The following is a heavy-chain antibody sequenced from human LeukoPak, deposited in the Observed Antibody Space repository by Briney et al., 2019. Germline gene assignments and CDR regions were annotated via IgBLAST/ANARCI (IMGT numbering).Heavy chain of an antibody. CDR2: IYYSGST. D-gene: IGHD5-18*01. Sequence: SETLSLTCTVSGGSISSSSYYWGWIRQPPGKGLEWIGSIYYSGSTYYNPSLKSRVTISVDTSKNQFSLKLSSVTAADTAAYYCARHPPSRGYSYGYPPNYFDYWGQGTLVTVSS. J-gene: IGHJ4*02. CDR3: ARHPPSRGYSYGYPPNYFDY. V-gene: IGHV4-39*01. CDR1: GGSISSSSYY.